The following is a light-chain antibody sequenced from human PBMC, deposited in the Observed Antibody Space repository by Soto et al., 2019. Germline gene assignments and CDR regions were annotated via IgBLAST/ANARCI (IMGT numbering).Light chain of an antibody. Sequence: EIVLTHSPGPLTLSPGESATLSCRSSQSVSSSYLAWYQQKPGQAPRLLIYGASSRATGIPDRFSGSGSGTDFTLTISRLEPEDFAVYYCQQYGSSPRTFGQGTKVDFK. CDR3: QQYGSSPRT. CDR2: GAS. CDR1: QSVSSSY. V-gene: IGKV3-20*01. J-gene: IGKJ1*01.